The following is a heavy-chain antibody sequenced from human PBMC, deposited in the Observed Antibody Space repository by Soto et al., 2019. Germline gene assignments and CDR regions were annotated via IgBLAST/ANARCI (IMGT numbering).Heavy chain of an antibody. V-gene: IGHV3-11*01. CDR1: GFTFSDYY. J-gene: IGHJ6*02. CDR2: ISSSGSTI. D-gene: IGHD2-21*01. CDR3: AASCVACGGFNYYGMDV. Sequence: SLRLSCAASGFTFSDYYMIWNRQAPGKGLEWVSYISSSGSTIYYADSVKGRFTISRDNAKNSLYLQMNSLRAEDTAVYYCAASCVACGGFNYYGMDVWGQGTTVTVSS.